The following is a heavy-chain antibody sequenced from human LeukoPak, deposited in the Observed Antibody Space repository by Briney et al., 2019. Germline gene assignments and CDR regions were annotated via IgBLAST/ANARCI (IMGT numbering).Heavy chain of an antibody. CDR1: GFNFNVYA. V-gene: IGHV3-30*04. CDR3: ARGKMRTLALAEYLQD. J-gene: IGHJ1*01. CDR2: TSYDGSKI. Sequence: GGSLRLSCEASGFNFNVYAMHWVRQAPGKGLEWVAATSYDGSKIYYSDSVQGRFTISRDNSKNTLYLQMNSLTTDDTAVYYCARGKMRTLALAEYLQDWGQGTLVTVSS.